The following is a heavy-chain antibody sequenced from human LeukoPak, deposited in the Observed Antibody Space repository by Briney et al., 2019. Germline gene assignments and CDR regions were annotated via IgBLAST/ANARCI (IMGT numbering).Heavy chain of an antibody. CDR2: ISYDGSNK. CDR3: ARGIAVAGTSPYIDY. CDR1: GYTFSSYA. D-gene: IGHD6-19*01. J-gene: IGHJ4*02. V-gene: IGHV3-30-3*01. Sequence: GSLRLSCAASGYTFSSYAMHWVRQAPGKGLEWVAVISYDGSNKYYADSVKGRFTISRDNSKDTLYLQMNSLRAEDTAVYYCARGIAVAGTSPYIDYWGQGTLVTVSS.